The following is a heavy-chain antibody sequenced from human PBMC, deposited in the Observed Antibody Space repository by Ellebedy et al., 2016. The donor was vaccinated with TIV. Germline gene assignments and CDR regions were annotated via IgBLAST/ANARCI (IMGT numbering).Heavy chain of an antibody. V-gene: IGHV3-23*01. CDR2: SSRSGGST. Sequence: PGGSLRLSCKASGFTFTNYAMSWVRQAPGKGLEWVSSSSRSGGSTHYADSVKGRFSISKDSSKNTWYLQMNRLRAEDTAVYYCAKNSVTWDPRGSDYWGQGSLVTVSS. CDR3: AKNSVTWDPRGSDY. CDR1: GFTFTNYA. J-gene: IGHJ4*02. D-gene: IGHD2-21*02.